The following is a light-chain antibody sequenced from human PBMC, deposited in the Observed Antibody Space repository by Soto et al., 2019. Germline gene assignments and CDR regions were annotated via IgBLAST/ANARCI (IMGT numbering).Light chain of an antibody. CDR1: QSINSH. J-gene: IGKJ1*01. V-gene: IGKV1-39*01. CDR3: QQSYNTPWT. Sequence: DIQMTQSPSSLSASVGDRVTITCRASQSINSHLNWYQQKLGKAPKLLIYAASTLQSGVPSRFSGSESGTDFTLTISSLQPEDFATYYCQQSYNTPWTFGHGTKVENK. CDR2: AAS.